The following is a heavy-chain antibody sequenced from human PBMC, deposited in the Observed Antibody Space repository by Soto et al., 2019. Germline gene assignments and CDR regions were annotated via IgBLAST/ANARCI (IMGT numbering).Heavy chain of an antibody. CDR2: IIPIFGTA. D-gene: IGHD6-6*01. CDR3: AREGKSSSPPFDY. CDR1: GVTFSSYA. V-gene: IGHV1-69*13. Sequence: SLKVTCKASGVTFSSYAISWVRQAPGQGLEWMGGIIPIFGTANYAQKFQGRVTITADESTSTAYMELSSLRSEDTAVYYCAREGKSSSPPFDYWGQGTLVT. J-gene: IGHJ4*02.